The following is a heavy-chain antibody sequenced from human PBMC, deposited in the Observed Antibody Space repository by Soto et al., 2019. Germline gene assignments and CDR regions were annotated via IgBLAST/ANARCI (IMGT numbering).Heavy chain of an antibody. CDR2: IYYSGST. V-gene: IGHV4-39*01. CDR1: GGSISSSSYY. Sequence: PSETLSLTCTVSGGSISSSSYYWGWIRQPPGKGLEWFGSIYYSGSTYYNPSLKSRVTISVDTSKNQFSLKLSSVTAADTAVYYCARPGEVLRYFDWLLPNYYYYYGMDVWGQGTTVT. CDR3: ARPGEVLRYFDWLLPNYYYYYGMDV. J-gene: IGHJ6*02. D-gene: IGHD3-9*01.